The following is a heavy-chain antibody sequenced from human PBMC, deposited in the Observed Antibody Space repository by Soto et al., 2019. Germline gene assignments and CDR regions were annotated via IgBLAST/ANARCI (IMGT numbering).Heavy chain of an antibody. D-gene: IGHD3-22*01. J-gene: IGHJ5*02. CDR2: IYYSGST. Sequence: PSETLSLTCTVSGGSISSGGYYWSWIRQHPGKGLEWIGYIYYSGSTYYNPSLKSRVTISVDTSKNQFSLKLSSVTAADTAVYYCARVSYYYDSSGYYPALRWFDPWGQGTLVT. CDR3: ARVSYYYDSSGYYPALRWFDP. V-gene: IGHV4-31*03. CDR1: GGSISSGGYY.